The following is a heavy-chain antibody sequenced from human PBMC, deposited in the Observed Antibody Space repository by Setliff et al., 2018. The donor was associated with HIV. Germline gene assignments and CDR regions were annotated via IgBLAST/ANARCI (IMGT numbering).Heavy chain of an antibody. CDR3: AKGLYGEYDAFDI. V-gene: IGHV3-30*18. J-gene: IGHJ3*02. Sequence: GGSLRLSCAASGFTFSSYGMHWVRQAPGKGLEWVALISYDGSDKYYSDSVKGRFTISRDNSKNTLYLQMNSLRAEDTALYCCAKGLYGEYDAFDIWGQGTMVTVS. CDR1: GFTFSSYG. CDR2: ISYDGSDK. D-gene: IGHD4-17*01.